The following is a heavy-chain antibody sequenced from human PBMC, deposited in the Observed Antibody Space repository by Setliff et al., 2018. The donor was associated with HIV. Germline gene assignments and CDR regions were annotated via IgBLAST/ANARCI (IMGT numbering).Heavy chain of an antibody. J-gene: IGHJ6*02. CDR2: ISVYNGNT. CDR3: AREGIVGATLRYYYYAMDV. D-gene: IGHD1-26*01. V-gene: IGHV1-18*04. Sequence: RASVKVSCKASGYTFTDYYIHWVRQAPGQGLEWMGWISVYNGNTNYAQKLQGRVTMTTDTSTSTAYMELRSLRSDDTAVYYCAREGIVGATLRYYYYAMDVWGQGTTVTVSS. CDR1: GYTFTDYY.